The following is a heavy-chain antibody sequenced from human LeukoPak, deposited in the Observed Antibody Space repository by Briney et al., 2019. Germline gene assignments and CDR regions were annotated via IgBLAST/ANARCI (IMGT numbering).Heavy chain of an antibody. Sequence: SETLSLTCTVSGGSISSYYWSWIRQPPGKGLGWIGYIYYSGSTYYNPSLKSRVTISVDTSKNQFSLKLSSVTAADTAVYYCCLTGYMRDYWGQGTLVTVSS. CDR1: GGSISSYY. J-gene: IGHJ4*02. V-gene: IGHV4-59*06. CDR3: CLTGYMRDY. CDR2: IYYSGST. D-gene: IGHD3-9*01.